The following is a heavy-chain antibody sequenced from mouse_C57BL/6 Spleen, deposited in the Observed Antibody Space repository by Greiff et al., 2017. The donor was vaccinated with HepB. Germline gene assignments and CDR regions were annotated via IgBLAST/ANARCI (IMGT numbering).Heavy chain of an antibody. CDR1: GYTFTSYW. V-gene: IGHV1-52*01. D-gene: IGHD2-1*01. CDR2: IDPSDSET. J-gene: IGHJ2*01. Sequence: QVQLQQPGAELVRPGSSVKLSCKASGYTFTSYWMHWVKQRPIQGLEWIGNIDPSDSETHYNQKFKDKATLTVDKSSSTAYMQLSSLTSEDSAVSYCARSTGGNYFDYWGQGTTLTVSS. CDR3: ARSTGGNYFDY.